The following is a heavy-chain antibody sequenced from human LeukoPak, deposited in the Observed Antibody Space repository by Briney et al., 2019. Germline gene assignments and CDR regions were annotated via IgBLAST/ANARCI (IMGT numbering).Heavy chain of an antibody. V-gene: IGHV4-30-4*01. D-gene: IGHD2-15*01. CDR1: GGSISSGDYY. CDR2: IYYSGST. Sequence: SETLSLTCTVSGGSISSGDYYWSWIRQPPGKGLEWIGYIYYSGSTYYNPSLKSRVTISVDTSKNQFSLKLSSVTAADTAVYYCARDLRCNGYCSGGSYRPWGQGTLVTVSS. J-gene: IGHJ4*02. CDR3: ARDLRCNGYCSGGSYRP.